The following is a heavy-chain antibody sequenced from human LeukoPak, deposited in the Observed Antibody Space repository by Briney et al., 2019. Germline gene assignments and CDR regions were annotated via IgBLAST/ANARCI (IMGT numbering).Heavy chain of an antibody. Sequence: GASVKVSCKASGYTFTSYYMHWVRQAPGQGLEWMGIINPSGGSTSYAQKLQGRVTMTRDTSTSTVYMELSSLRSEDTAVYYCARSSNPYGSGPWGQGTLVTVSS. CDR1: GYTFTSYY. V-gene: IGHV1-46*01. CDR3: ARSSNPYGSGP. CDR2: INPSGGST. D-gene: IGHD3-10*01. J-gene: IGHJ4*02.